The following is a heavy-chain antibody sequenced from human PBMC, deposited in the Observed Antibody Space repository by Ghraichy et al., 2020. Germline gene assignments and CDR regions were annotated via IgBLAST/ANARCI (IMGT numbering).Heavy chain of an antibody. J-gene: IGHJ5*02. Sequence: ASVKVSCKASGYTFNYFGISWVRQAPGQGLEWVGWISAYNNNTDYGQKFLGRVTLTTDTSTTTAYMELRSLQSDDTAVYYCAKHGAPRQPPRPRYFGSGSFTNWFDPWGQGTLVTVSS. CDR3: AKHGAPRQPPRPRYFGSGSFTNWFDP. D-gene: IGHD3-10*01. CDR2: ISAYNNNT. CDR1: GYTFNYFG. V-gene: IGHV1-18*01.